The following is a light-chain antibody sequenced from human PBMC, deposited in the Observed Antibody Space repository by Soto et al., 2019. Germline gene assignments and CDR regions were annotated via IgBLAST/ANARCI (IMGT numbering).Light chain of an antibody. CDR3: SSFTTTSTLL. CDR1: SSDVGGQKY. CDR2: EVT. J-gene: IGLJ2*01. Sequence: QSALTQPASVSGSPGQSITISCTGTSSDVGGQKYVSWYQQHPGKAPKLLIYEVTYRPSGVSNRFSGSKSGNTASLTISGLQVDDEADYYCSSFTTTSTLLFGGGTKLTVL. V-gene: IGLV2-14*01.